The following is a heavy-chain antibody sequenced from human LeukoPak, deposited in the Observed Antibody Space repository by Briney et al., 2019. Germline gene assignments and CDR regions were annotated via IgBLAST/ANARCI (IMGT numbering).Heavy chain of an antibody. CDR3: ARDYDILTGSHYYFDY. D-gene: IGHD3-9*01. CDR2: INPNSGGT. CDR1: GYTFIDFY. Sequence: ASVKVSCKASGYTFIDFYMHWVRQAHGQGLEWMGWINPNSGGTNYAQKFQGRVTMTRDTSISTAYMELSRLRSDDTAVYYCARDYDILTGSHYYFDYWGQGTLVTVPS. J-gene: IGHJ4*02. V-gene: IGHV1-2*02.